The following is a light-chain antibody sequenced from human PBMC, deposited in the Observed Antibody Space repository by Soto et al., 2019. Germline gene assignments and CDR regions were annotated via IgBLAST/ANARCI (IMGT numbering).Light chain of an antibody. CDR2: AAS. Sequence: DIQLTQSPSFLSASIGDRVTITCRASQGIGSYLAWYQQKPGKAPKLLIYAASTLQSGVPSRFSGSGSGTEFTLTISSLQPEDFATYYCQQLNSYPRSTFGGGTKVEIK. J-gene: IGKJ4*01. CDR1: QGIGSY. CDR3: QQLNSYPRST. V-gene: IGKV1-9*01.